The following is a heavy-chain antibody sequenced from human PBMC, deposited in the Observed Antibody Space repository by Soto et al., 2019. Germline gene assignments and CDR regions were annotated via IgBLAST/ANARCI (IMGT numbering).Heavy chain of an antibody. V-gene: IGHV3-30-3*01. CDR1: GFTFSSYA. D-gene: IGHD3-3*01. CDR2: ISYDGSNK. J-gene: IGHJ4*02. CDR3: ARSEDLEWSFDY. Sequence: QVQLVESGGGVVQPGRSLRLSCAASGFTFSSYAMHWVRQAPGKGLEWVAVISYDGSNKYYADSVKGRFTISRDNSKNTLYLQMNSLRAEDTAVYYCARSEDLEWSFDYWGQGTLVTVSS.